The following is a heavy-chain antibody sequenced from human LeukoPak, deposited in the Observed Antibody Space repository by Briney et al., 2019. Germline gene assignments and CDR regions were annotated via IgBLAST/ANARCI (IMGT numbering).Heavy chain of an antibody. CDR2: IYYSGST. Sequence: PSETLSLTCTVSGGSISSGGYYWSWIRQHPGKGLEWIGYIYYSGSTYYNPSLKSRVTISVDTSKNQFSLKLSSVTAADTAVYYCARDLYYGSGTENWFDPWGQGTLVTVSS. D-gene: IGHD3-10*01. J-gene: IGHJ5*02. CDR3: ARDLYYGSGTENWFDP. CDR1: GGSISSGGYY. V-gene: IGHV4-31*03.